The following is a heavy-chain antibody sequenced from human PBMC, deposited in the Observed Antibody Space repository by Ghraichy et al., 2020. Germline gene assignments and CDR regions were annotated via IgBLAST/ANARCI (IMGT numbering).Heavy chain of an antibody. V-gene: IGHV3-72*01. Sequence: GGSLRLSCAASGFTFSDHYMDWVRQAPGRGLEWVGRTKNKADSYTTEYAAAVKGRFTISRDDSKNSLYLQMNSLKTEDTAVYYCARRTLGDNGAFDIWGQGTMVTVSS. D-gene: IGHD4-23*01. CDR1: GFTFSDHY. J-gene: IGHJ3*02. CDR3: ARRTLGDNGAFDI. CDR2: TKNKADSYTT.